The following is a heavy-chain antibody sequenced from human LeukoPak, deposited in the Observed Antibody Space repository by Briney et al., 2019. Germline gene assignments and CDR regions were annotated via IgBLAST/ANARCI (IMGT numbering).Heavy chain of an antibody. D-gene: IGHD3-10*01. J-gene: IGHJ6*04. CDR2: IDWDDDK. CDR3: ARSYYYGSGSYVYYYGMDV. Sequence: SGPTLVNPTQTLTLTCTFSGFSLSTSGMRVSWIRQPPGKALEWLARIDWDDDKFYSTSLKTRLTISKGTSKNQVVLTMTNMDPVDTATYYCARSYYYGSGSYVYYYGMDVWAKGPRSPSPQ. CDR1: GFSLSTSGMR. V-gene: IGHV2-70*04.